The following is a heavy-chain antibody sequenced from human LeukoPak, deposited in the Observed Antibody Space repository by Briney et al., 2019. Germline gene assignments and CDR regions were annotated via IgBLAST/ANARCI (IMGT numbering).Heavy chain of an antibody. Sequence: ASVKVSCKASGYTFTSYGISWVRQAPGQGLEWMGWISAYNGNTNYAQKLQGRVSMTTDTSTSTAYMELRSLRSDDTAVYYCARDNTPKHDYGDYGPRWGQGTLVTVSS. CDR1: GYTFTSYG. D-gene: IGHD4-17*01. J-gene: IGHJ4*02. CDR3: ARDNTPKHDYGDYGPR. V-gene: IGHV1-18*01. CDR2: ISAYNGNT.